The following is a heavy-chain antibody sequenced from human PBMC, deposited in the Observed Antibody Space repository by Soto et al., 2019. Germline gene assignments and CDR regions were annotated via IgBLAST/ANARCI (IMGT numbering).Heavy chain of an antibody. CDR1: GYTFTVYY. CDR3: ARDLAKGGGSAGFDY. D-gene: IGHD1-26*01. CDR2: INPKSGGT. J-gene: IGHJ4*02. Sequence: VASVKVSCKASGYTFTVYYMHWVRQAPGQGLEWMGWINPKSGGTMYPQKFQGRVTMTWDTSISTAYMALTRLRSDDTAVHYCARDLAKGGGSAGFDYWGQGTLVTVSS. V-gene: IGHV1-2*02.